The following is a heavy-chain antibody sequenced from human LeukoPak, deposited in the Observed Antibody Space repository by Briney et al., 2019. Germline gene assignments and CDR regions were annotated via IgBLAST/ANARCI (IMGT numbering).Heavy chain of an antibody. CDR2: INHSGST. D-gene: IGHD3-10*01. CDR1: GGSFSGYY. V-gene: IGHV4-34*01. J-gene: IGHJ6*03. CDR3: ARAIWFGELYYYYYYMDV. Sequence: SETLSLTCAVYGGSFSGYYWSWIRQPPGKGLEWIGEINHSGSTNYNPSLKSRVTISVDTSENQFSLKLSSVTAADTAVYYCARAIWFGELYYYYYYMDVWGKGTTVTVSS.